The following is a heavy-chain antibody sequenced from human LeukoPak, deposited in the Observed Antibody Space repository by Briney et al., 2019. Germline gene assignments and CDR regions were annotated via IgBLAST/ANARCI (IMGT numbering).Heavy chain of an antibody. J-gene: IGHJ3*02. V-gene: IGHV4-30-4*07. CDR3: ARALGALDI. CDR2: IYYSGST. Sequence: SETLSLTCAVSGGSISSGGYSWSWIRQPPGKGLEWIGYIYYSGSTYYNPSLKSRVTISVDTSKNQFSLKLSSVTAADTAVYYCARALGALDIWGQGTMVTVSS. CDR1: GGSISSGGYS.